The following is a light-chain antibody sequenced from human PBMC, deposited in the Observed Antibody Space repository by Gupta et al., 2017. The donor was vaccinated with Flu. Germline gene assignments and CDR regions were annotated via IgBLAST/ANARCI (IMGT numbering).Light chain of an antibody. V-gene: IGLV2-14*01. CDR2: DVN. CDR1: NSDVAAY. Sequence: SNSDVAAYVSWYQHHPGGAPKLMIYDVNNRPSGISHLFSCSKSGNTASPTISGLHAEDEAYYYCHSYTGGTTPWVFGGGTKLTVL. J-gene: IGLJ2*01. CDR3: HSYTGGTTPWV.